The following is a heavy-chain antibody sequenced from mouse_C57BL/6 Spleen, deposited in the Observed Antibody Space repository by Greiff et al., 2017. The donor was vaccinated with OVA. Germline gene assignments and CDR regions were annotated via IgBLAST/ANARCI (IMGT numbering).Heavy chain of an antibody. J-gene: IGHJ1*03. CDR1: GYTFTSYW. CDR3: ARSEYDGFGYFDV. V-gene: IGHV1-55*01. Sequence: QVQLQQSGAELVKPGASVKMSCKASGYTFTSYWITWVKQRPGQGLEWIGDIYPGSGSTNYNEKFKSKATLTVDTSSSTAYMQLRSLTSEDSAVYYCARSEYDGFGYFDVWGTGTTVTVSS. D-gene: IGHD2-3*01. CDR2: IYPGSGST.